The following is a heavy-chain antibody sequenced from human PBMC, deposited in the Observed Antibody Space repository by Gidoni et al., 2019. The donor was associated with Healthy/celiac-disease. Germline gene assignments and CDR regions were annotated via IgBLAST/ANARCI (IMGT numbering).Heavy chain of an antibody. CDR1: GFSLSTSGVG. CDR3: AHSLTYYDILTGYYRDGNWFDP. J-gene: IGHJ5*02. V-gene: IGHV2-5*01. D-gene: IGHD3-9*01. CDR2: IYWNDDK. Sequence: QITLKESGPTLVKPTQTLTLTCTFSGFSLSTSGVGVGWIRQPPGKALEWLALIYWNDDKRYSPSLKSRLTITKDTSKNQVVLTMTNMDPVDTATYYCAHSLTYYDILTGYYRDGNWFDPWGQGTLVTVSS.